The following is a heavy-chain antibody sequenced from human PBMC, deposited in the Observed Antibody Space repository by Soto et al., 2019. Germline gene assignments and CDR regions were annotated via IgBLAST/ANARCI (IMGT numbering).Heavy chain of an antibody. V-gene: IGHV3-21*01. Sequence: PWGSLRLSCAASGFTFRSFTMNWCRQAPGKGLEWVSTISSNSAYIYYTDALRGRFTISRDNAKNSLHLQMNSLRAEDTAVYYCTRDASRDSSARGWFDPWGPGTLVTVSS. CDR1: GFTFRSFT. J-gene: IGHJ5*02. CDR3: TRDASRDSSARGWFDP. D-gene: IGHD6-13*01. CDR2: ISSNSAYI.